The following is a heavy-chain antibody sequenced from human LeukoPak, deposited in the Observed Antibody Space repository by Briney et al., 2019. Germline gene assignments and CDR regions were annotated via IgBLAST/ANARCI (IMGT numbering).Heavy chain of an antibody. CDR2: INAGNGNT. Sequence: GASVKVSCKASGYTFTSCAVHWVRQAPGQRLEWMGWINAGNGNTKYSQKFQGRVTITRDTSASTVYMELSSLRSEDTAVYYYARESVYGRRFDPWGQGTLVTVSS. CDR1: GYTFTSCA. V-gene: IGHV1-3*01. CDR3: ARESVYGRRFDP. J-gene: IGHJ5*02. D-gene: IGHD2-8*01.